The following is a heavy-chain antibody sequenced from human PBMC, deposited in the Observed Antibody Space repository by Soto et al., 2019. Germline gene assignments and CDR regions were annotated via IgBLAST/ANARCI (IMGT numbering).Heavy chain of an antibody. D-gene: IGHD2-8*01. CDR3: ARDLGGGVSAP. J-gene: IGHJ5*02. V-gene: IGHV1-18*01. CDR2: INAYNGNT. Sequence: QVQVVQSGAEVKKPGASVKVSCKASGYTFTSYGISWVRQAPGQGLEWMGWINAYNGNTKYAQKLQGRVTMTTDTPTTTAHVELRRLRSDPTAVYYCARDLGGGVSAPWGQGTLVTVSS. CDR1: GYTFTSYG.